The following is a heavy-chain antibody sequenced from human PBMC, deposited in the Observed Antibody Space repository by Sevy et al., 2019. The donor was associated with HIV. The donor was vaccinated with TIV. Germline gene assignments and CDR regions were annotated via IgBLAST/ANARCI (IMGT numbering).Heavy chain of an antibody. CDR1: GFTFSSYS. D-gene: IGHD3-3*01. Sequence: GGSLRLSCAASGFTFSSYSMNWVRQAPGKGLEWVSSISSSSSYIYYADSVKGRFTISRDNAKNSLYLQMNSLRAEDTAVYYCAGDLQSSSYYDFWSGDDAFDIWGQGTMVTVSS. CDR2: ISSSSSYI. J-gene: IGHJ3*02. CDR3: AGDLQSSSYYDFWSGDDAFDI. V-gene: IGHV3-21*01.